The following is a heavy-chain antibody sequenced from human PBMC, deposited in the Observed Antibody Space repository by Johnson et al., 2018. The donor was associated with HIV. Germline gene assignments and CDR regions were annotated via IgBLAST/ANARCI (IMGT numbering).Heavy chain of an antibody. Sequence: QVQLVESGGGLVKPGRSLRLSCAASGFTFSDYYMSWIRQAPGKGLAWVSSISSSGSTIYYADSVKGRFTIFRDNAKNSLYLQMNSLSAEDTAVYYCARVKSYGNWGSRKGGRESRAAFDIWGQGTMVTVSS. CDR1: GFTFSDYY. J-gene: IGHJ3*02. CDR2: ISSSGSTI. V-gene: IGHV3-11*04. CDR3: ARVKSYGNWGSRKGGRESRAAFDI. D-gene: IGHD7-27*01.